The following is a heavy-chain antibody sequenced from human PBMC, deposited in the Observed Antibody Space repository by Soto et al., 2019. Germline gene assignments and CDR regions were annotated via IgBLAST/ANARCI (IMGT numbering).Heavy chain of an antibody. J-gene: IGHJ6*02. D-gene: IGHD5-12*01. Sequence: SETLSLTCTVSGGSVSSGSYYWSWIRQPPGKGLEWIGYIYYSGSTNYNPSLKSPVTLSVDTSKKQLSLKLSSLTAADTTVYYYAREYSGYEKTKYYYYGMDVWGQGTTVTVSS. V-gene: IGHV4-61*01. CDR3: AREYSGYEKTKYYYYGMDV. CDR2: IYYSGST. CDR1: GGSVSSGSYY.